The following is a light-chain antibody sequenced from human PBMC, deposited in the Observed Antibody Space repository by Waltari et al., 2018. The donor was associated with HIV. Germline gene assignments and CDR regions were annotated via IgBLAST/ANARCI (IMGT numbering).Light chain of an antibody. J-gene: IGKJ1*01. V-gene: IGKV1-27*01. CDR3: LQHNNYPRT. CDR2: AAS. Sequence: DIQMTQSPSSLSASVGDRVTITCRASQGIRNSLAWYQQKPGKVPKLLIYAASTLQSGVPSRFSGSGSGTEFTLTISSLQPEDFATYYCLQHNNYPRTFGQGTKVDLK. CDR1: QGIRNS.